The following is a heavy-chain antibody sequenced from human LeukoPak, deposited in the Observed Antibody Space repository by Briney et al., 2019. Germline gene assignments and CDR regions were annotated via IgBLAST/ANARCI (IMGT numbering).Heavy chain of an antibody. CDR3: AHSLLAAAGTRGSFDY. D-gene: IGHD6-13*01. Sequence: SGPTLGKPTRPLTLTSTFLGSSLGTRGGGVGWFRRPPGRALGGLAPIYWNDDKRYSPSLKSRLTITKDTSKNQVVLTMTNMDPVDTATYYCAHSLLAAAGTRGSFDYWGQGTLVTVSS. CDR1: GSSLGTRGGG. J-gene: IGHJ4*02. V-gene: IGHV2-5*01. CDR2: IYWNDDK.